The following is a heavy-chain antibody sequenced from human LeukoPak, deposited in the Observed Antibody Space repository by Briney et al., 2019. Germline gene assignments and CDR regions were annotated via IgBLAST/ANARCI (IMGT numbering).Heavy chain of an antibody. V-gene: IGHV3-74*01. CDR3: ARVQGANYLFDL. J-gene: IGHJ4*02. CDR1: GFTFRSYW. CDR2: INTDGSNT. D-gene: IGHD4/OR15-4a*01. Sequence: PGGSLRLSCAASGFTFRSYWMHWVRQAPGKGLVWVSRINTDGSNTDYADSVKGRFTISRDNAKNTLYLQMNSLRAEDTAVYYCARVQGANYLFDLWGQGTLVAVSS.